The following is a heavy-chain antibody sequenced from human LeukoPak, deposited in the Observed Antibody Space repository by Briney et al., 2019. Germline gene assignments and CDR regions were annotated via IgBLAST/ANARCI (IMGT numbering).Heavy chain of an antibody. CDR2: IYYSGST. CDR1: GGSISSTSYY. J-gene: IGHJ4*02. D-gene: IGHD5-24*01. CDR3: ARGDLEDGYSY. Sequence: SETLSLTCTVSGGSISSTSYYWGWIRQPPGKGLEWIGSIYYSGSTFYNPSLRSRVTISVDTSKNQFSLNLSSVTVADTAVYYCARGDLEDGYSYWGQGTLVTVSS. V-gene: IGHV4-39*07.